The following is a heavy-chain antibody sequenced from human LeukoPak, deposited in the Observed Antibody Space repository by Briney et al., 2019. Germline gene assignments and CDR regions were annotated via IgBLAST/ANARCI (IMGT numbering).Heavy chain of an antibody. D-gene: IGHD3-22*01. Sequence: PGGSLRLSCAGSGFTFSSNWMHWVRQGPGKGLVWVSRTNSDGRSTTYADSVKGRFTISRDNAKNTLYLQMNSLRAEDTAVYYCARAADYYDSSGYKTPPGYWGQGTLVTVSS. CDR1: GFTFSSNW. V-gene: IGHV3-74*01. CDR2: TNSDGRST. J-gene: IGHJ4*02. CDR3: ARAADYYDSSGYKTPPGY.